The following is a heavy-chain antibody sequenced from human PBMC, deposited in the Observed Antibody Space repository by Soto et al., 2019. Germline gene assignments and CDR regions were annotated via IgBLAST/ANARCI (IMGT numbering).Heavy chain of an antibody. CDR2: VSTYNGYT. J-gene: IGHJ4*02. CDR3: ARDRQSDY. Sequence: GASVKVSCKASGYTFTSYCITWVRQAPGQGLEWMGWVSTYNGYTKYAQKFQGRVTMTTDTSTTTAFMEVRSLRSDDTAVYYCARDRQSDYWGQGALVSVSS. V-gene: IGHV1-18*01. CDR1: GYTFTSYC.